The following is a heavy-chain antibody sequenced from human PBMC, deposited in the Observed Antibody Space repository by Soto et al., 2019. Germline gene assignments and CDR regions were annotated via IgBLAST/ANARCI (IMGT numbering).Heavy chain of an antibody. V-gene: IGHV4-34*01. D-gene: IGHD6-19*01. J-gene: IGHJ4*02. CDR1: GGSFSGYY. Sequence: SETLSLTCAVYGGSFSGYYWSWIRQPPGKGLEWIGEINHSGSTNYNPSLKSRVTISVDTSKNQFSLKLSSVTAADTAVYYCARVRGWPYFYYWGQGTLVPVSS. CDR3: ARVRGWPYFYY. CDR2: INHSGST.